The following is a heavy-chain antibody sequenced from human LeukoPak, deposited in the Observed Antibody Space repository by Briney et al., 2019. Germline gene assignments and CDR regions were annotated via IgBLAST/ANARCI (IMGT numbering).Heavy chain of an antibody. J-gene: IGHJ4*02. CDR3: ARLATGPDY. Sequence: PGGSLRLSCAASGFTFNKYWMTWVRQAPGKGLEWVANIKEDGSEKYYVDSVKGRFTISRDNAKNSLYLLMDSLRAEDTAVYYCARLATGPDYWGQGTLVTISS. CDR2: IKEDGSEK. V-gene: IGHV3-7*01. D-gene: IGHD1-1*01. CDR1: GFTFNKYW.